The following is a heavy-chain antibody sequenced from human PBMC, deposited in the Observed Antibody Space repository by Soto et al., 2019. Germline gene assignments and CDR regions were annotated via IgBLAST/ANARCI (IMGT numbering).Heavy chain of an antibody. V-gene: IGHV3-30*19. D-gene: IGHD2-8*01. Sequence: GGSLRLSCAASGFTFSSYGMHWVRQAPGKGLEWVAVISYDGSNKYYADSVKGRFTISRDNSKNTPYLQMNSLRAEDTAVYYCASPGDCTNGVCHYYFDYWGQGTLVTVSS. CDR2: ISYDGSNK. J-gene: IGHJ4*02. CDR1: GFTFSSYG. CDR3: ASPGDCTNGVCHYYFDY.